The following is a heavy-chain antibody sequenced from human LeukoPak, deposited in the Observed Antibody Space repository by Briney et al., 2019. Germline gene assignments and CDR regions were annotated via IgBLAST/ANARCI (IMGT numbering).Heavy chain of an antibody. CDR2: IIPIFGTA. Sequence: SVKVSCKDSGGTFSSYAISWVRQAPGQGLEWMGGIIPIFGTANYAQKFQGRVTITADESTSTAYMELSSLRSEDTAVYYCARDPCIAVAGRFRFYGMDVWGQGTTVTVSS. J-gene: IGHJ6*02. CDR1: GGTFSSYA. V-gene: IGHV1-69*13. CDR3: ARDPCIAVAGRFRFYGMDV. D-gene: IGHD6-19*01.